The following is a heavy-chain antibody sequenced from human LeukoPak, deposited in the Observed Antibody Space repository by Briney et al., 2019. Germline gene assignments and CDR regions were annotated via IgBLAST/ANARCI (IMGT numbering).Heavy chain of an antibody. CDR3: ARDLYAKVPAAILDY. CDR1: GYTFTGYY. D-gene: IGHD2-2*01. J-gene: IGHJ4*02. CDR2: INPNSGGT. Sequence: ASVKVSCKASGYTFTGYYMHWVRQAPGQGLEWMGWINPNSGGTNYAQKFQGRVTMTRDTSISTAYMELSRLRSDDTAVYYCARDLYAKVPAAILDYWGQGTLVTVSS. V-gene: IGHV1-2*02.